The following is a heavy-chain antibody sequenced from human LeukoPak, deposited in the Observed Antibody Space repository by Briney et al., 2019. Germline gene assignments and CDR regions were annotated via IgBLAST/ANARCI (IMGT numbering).Heavy chain of an antibody. V-gene: IGHV1-18*01. CDR2: ISAYNGNT. CDR1: GYTFTSYG. D-gene: IGHD6-19*01. Sequence: GASVKVSCKASGYTFTSYGFSWVRQAPGQGLEWMGWISAYNGNTNYAQKLQGRVTMTTDTSTSTAYMELRSLRSDDTAVYYCARVSSSRWSKQFDYWGQGTLVTVSS. J-gene: IGHJ4*02. CDR3: ARVSSSRWSKQFDY.